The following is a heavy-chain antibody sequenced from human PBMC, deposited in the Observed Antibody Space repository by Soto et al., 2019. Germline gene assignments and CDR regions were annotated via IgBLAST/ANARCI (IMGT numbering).Heavy chain of an antibody. V-gene: IGHV4-30-2*01. CDR2: IYHSGST. J-gene: IGHJ6*02. CDR1: GGSISSGGYS. CDR3: ARRAAAGVDYGMDV. D-gene: IGHD6-13*01. Sequence: PSETLSLTCAVSGGSISSGGYSWSWIRQPPGKGLEWIGYIYHSGSTYYNPSLKSRVTISVDTSKNQFSLKLSSVTAADTAMYYCARRAAAGVDYGMDVWGRGTTVTVSS.